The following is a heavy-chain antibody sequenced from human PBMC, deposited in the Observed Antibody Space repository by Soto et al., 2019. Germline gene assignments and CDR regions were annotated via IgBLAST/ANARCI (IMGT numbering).Heavy chain of an antibody. CDR1: GGSISSYY. J-gene: IGHJ4*02. CDR3: ARNEVAATPFVSHSFDY. D-gene: IGHD2-15*01. Sequence: SETLSLTCTVSGGSISSYYWSWIRQPPGKGLEWIGYIYYSGSTNYNPSLKSRVTISVDTSKNKFSLKLSSVTAADTAVYYCARNEVAATPFVSHSFDYWGQGTLVTVSS. V-gene: IGHV4-59*01. CDR2: IYYSGST.